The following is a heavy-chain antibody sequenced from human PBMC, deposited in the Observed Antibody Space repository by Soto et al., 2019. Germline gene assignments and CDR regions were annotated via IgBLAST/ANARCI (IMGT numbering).Heavy chain of an antibody. D-gene: IGHD4-17*01. CDR3: ARLYGGNLFDY. CDR1: GFTFSSYA. V-gene: IGHV3-30-3*01. CDR2: ISYDGSNK. Sequence: HPGGSLRLSCAASGFTFSSYAMHWVRQAPGKGLEWVAVISYDGSNKYYADSVKGRFTISRDNSKNTLYLQMNSLRAEDTAVYYCARLYGGNLFDYWGQGTLVTVSS. J-gene: IGHJ4*02.